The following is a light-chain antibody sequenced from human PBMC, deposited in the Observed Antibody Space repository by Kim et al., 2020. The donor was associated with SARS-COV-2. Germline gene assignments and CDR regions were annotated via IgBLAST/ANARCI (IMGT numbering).Light chain of an antibody. J-gene: IGLJ2*01. CDR1: SLRRYY. V-gene: IGLV3-19*01. Sequence: AVGTTGRITCQGESLRRYYATWYQQKPGQAPIVVIYGKNNRPSGIPDRFSGSRSGETASLTITGTQAGDETDYYCNSRGSNDNVLFGGGTQLTVL. CDR3: NSRGSNDNVL. CDR2: GKN.